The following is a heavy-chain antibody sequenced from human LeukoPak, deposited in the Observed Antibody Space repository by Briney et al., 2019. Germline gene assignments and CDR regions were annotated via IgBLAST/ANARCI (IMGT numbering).Heavy chain of an antibody. D-gene: IGHD6-19*01. J-gene: IGHJ4*02. CDR1: GFTFSTYE. CDR2: ISSSGTTI. Sequence: GGSLRLSCAASGFTFSTYEMTWVRQAPGKWLEWVSYISSSGTTIYYADSVKGRFTISRDNANNSLYLQMNTLRAEDTAVYYCARGTYSSGWYHYWGQGTLVTVSS. V-gene: IGHV3-48*03. CDR3: ARGTYSSGWYHY.